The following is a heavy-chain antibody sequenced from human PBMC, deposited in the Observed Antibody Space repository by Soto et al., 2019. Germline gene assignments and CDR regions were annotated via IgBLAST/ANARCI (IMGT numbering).Heavy chain of an antibody. V-gene: IGHV1-18*01. CDR1: GYTFTSYG. D-gene: IGHD3-10*01. CDR2: ISAYNGNT. CDR3: SRDKSLARFGESIDYYYGMDV. Sequence: ASVKVSCKASGYTFTSYGISWVRQAPGQGLEWMGWISAYNGNTNYAQKLQGRVTMTTDTSTSTAYMELRSLRSDDTAVYYCSRDKSLARFGESIDYYYGMDVWGQGTTVTVSS. J-gene: IGHJ6*02.